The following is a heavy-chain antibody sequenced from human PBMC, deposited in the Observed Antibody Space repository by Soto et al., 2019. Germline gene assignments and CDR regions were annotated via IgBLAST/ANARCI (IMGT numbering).Heavy chain of an antibody. V-gene: IGHV1-2*02. CDR3: AAAAIPVAGRHPDF. CDR1: GYMFTGFY. D-gene: IGHD6-19*01. Sequence: ASVKVSCKASGYMFTGFYLHWVRQAPGQGLEWMGWINPNNGVTTYAKNFQGRVTMTRDTSISTAYMELSSLRSDDTAVYFCAAAAIPVAGRHPDFWGQGTVVTVSS. CDR2: INPNNGVT. J-gene: IGHJ4*02.